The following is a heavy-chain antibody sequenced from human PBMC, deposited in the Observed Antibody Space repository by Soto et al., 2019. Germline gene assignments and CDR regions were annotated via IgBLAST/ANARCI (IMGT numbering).Heavy chain of an antibody. CDR2: ISSTSTDI. Sequence: GGSLRLSCAASGFMFSKYTMNWVRQAPGKGLEWVSSISSTSTDIDDADSVKGRFIISRDNAKNLLFLQMDSLRVEDTAVYYCARARSDYYAMDVWGQGTTVTVSS. CDR3: ARARSDYYAMDV. CDR1: GFMFSKYT. V-gene: IGHV3-21*06. J-gene: IGHJ6*02.